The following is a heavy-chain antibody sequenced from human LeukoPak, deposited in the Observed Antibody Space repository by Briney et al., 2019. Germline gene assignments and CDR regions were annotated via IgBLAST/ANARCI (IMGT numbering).Heavy chain of an antibody. CDR3: AKNYYAGAYYGWFDP. D-gene: IGHD1-26*01. CDR1: GFTFSSYT. J-gene: IGHJ5*02. Sequence: GGSLRLSCAASGFTFSSYTMNWVRQAPGKGLEWVSSISSGSRSIFYADSVKGRFTISRDNTKNSLYLQLNSLRVEDTAVYYCAKNYYAGAYYGWFDPWGQGTLVTVAS. CDR2: ISSGSRSI. V-gene: IGHV3-21*01.